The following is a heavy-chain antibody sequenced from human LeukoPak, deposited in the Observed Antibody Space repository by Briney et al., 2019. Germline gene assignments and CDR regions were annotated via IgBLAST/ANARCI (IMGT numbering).Heavy chain of an antibody. CDR2: ISGSGYST. CDR3: AKGRFFTADASFFDF. V-gene: IGHV3-23*01. D-gene: IGHD3-3*01. J-gene: IGHJ4*02. CDR1: GFTFSSYA. Sequence: GGSLILSCAASGFTFSSYAMSWVRQAPGKGLEWVSAISGSGYSTYYADSVKGRFTISRDNSKNTLYLQMNSLRAEDTAVYYCAKGRFFTADASFFDFWGQGTLVTVSS.